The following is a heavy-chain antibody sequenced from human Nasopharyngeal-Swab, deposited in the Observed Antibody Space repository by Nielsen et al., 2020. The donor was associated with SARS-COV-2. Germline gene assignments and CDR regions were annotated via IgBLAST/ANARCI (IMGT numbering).Heavy chain of an antibody. CDR2: ISGSGDTT. V-gene: IGHV3-23*01. Sequence: SCAASGFSFSSYAMSSLPQAPGKGLGWVSLISGSGDTTYYADSVKDRFTISRDNSKNTLYLQTNSLRDEETAVYYCAKAPNLRGLDVWGQGTTVTVSS. CDR1: GFSFSSYA. CDR3: AKAPNLRGLDV. J-gene: IGHJ6*01.